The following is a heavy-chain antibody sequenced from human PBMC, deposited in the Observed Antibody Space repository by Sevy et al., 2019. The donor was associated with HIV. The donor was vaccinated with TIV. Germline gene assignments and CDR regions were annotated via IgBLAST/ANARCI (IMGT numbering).Heavy chain of an antibody. CDR3: ARDNSGYFFFDY. J-gene: IGHJ4*02. CDR2: ISKTYDGSKK. V-gene: IGHV3-30-3*01. CDR1: GFTFGSYT. D-gene: IGHD3-22*01. Sequence: GGSLRLSCAASGFTFGSYTLHWVRQAPGKGLEWVALISKTYDGSKKYYIDSVQGRFTISRDNSKNTLYLQMDSLRPAETAVYYCARDNSGYFFFDYWGQGTLVTVSS.